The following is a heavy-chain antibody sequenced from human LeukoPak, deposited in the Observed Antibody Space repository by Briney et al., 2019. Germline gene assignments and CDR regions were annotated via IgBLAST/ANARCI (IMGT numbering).Heavy chain of an antibody. CDR3: ASYYDFWSGFWFDP. CDR1: GGSISSYY. CDR2: IYYSGST. Sequence: SETLSLTCTVSGGSISSYYWSWIRQPPGKGLEWIGYIYYSGSTNYNPSLKSRVTISVDTSKNQFSLKLSSVTAADTAVYYCASYYDFWSGFWFDPWGQGTLVTVSS. V-gene: IGHV4-59*08. J-gene: IGHJ5*02. D-gene: IGHD3-3*01.